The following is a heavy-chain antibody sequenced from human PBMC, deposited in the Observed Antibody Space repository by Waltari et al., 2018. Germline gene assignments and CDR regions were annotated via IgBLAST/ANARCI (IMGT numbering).Heavy chain of an antibody. CDR3: ARDRGRGLYLDT. J-gene: IGHJ4*02. V-gene: IGHV4-4*02. D-gene: IGHD2-15*01. CDR1: VDSMRYW. CDR2: VRGSGRT. Sequence: QLQLQESGPGLVKPSGTLSLICAVYVDSMRYWWSWVRQPPGKGLEWIGQVRGSGRTNYNPSFASRVTISLDTSTHQFALKMTSATAADTALYYCARDRGRGLYLDTWGQGILVTVSP.